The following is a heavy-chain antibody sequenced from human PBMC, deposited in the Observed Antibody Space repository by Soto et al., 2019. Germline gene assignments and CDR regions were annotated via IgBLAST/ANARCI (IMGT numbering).Heavy chain of an antibody. CDR1: GDSISSGDYY. D-gene: IGHD2-15*01. Sequence: QVQLQESGPGLVKPSQTLTLTCTVSGDSISSGDYYWTWIRQPPGKGLEWIGFVHYNGTIYYSPSLKNRLTTSLDPTHNQLFLKLTSVTSTDSAVYYCAREGVLPRYNWFGPWGQGNLVAVSS. J-gene: IGHJ5*02. CDR3: AREGVLPRYNWFGP. CDR2: VHYNGTI. V-gene: IGHV4-30-4*08.